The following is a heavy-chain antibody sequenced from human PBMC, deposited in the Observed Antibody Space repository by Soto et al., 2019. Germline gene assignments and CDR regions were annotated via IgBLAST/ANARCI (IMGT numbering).Heavy chain of an antibody. CDR3: AKTGVPAAIYYDFWSASGYYYYGMDV. J-gene: IGHJ6*02. V-gene: IGHV3-23*01. D-gene: IGHD3-3*01. Sequence: GGSLRLSCAASGFTFSSYAMSWVRQAPGKGLEWVSAISGSGGSTHYADSVKGRFTISRDNSKNTLYLQMNSLRAEDTAVYYCAKTGVPAAIYYDFWSASGYYYYGMDVWGQGTTVTVSS. CDR2: ISGSGGST. CDR1: GFTFSSYA.